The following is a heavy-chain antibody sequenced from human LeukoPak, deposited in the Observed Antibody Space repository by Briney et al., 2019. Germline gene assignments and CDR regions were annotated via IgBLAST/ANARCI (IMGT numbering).Heavy chain of an antibody. Sequence: PGGSLRLSCAASGFTFSSYSMTWVRQAPGKGLEWVSAISGSGGCTYYADSVKGRFTISRDNSKNTLYLQMNSLRAEDTAVYYCAKDLREYSSSPRNAFDIWGQGTMVTVSS. CDR2: ISGSGGCT. J-gene: IGHJ3*02. CDR1: GFTFSSYS. D-gene: IGHD6-6*01. CDR3: AKDLREYSSSPRNAFDI. V-gene: IGHV3-23*01.